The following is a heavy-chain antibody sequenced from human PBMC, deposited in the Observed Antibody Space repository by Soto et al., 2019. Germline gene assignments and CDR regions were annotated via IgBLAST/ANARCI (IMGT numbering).Heavy chain of an antibody. D-gene: IGHD1-26*01. CDR2: FSPIFGAA. V-gene: IGHV1-69*13. CDR1: GDTFSSYS. J-gene: IGHJ4*02. Sequence: QVQLVQSGAEVKKPGSSVKVSCKPSGDTFSSYSFSWVRQVPGQGLEWMGGFSPIFGAANYVQNFLDRFTMMVVVVTSIDCLELSNLRSDVAAVLYCARGVTRGCVPLLELWGQGILVIVSS. CDR3: ARGVTRGCVPLLEL.